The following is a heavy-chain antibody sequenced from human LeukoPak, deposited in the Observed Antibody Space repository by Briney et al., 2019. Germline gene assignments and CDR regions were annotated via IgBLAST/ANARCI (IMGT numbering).Heavy chain of an antibody. D-gene: IGHD5-12*01. Sequence: PGGSLRLSCTASGFTFGDYAMSWFRQAPGEGLEWVGFIRSKAYGGTTEYAASVKGRFAISRDDSKSIAYLQMNSLKTEDTAVYYCTREIYSGYYLTVYYFDYWGQGTLVTVSS. V-gene: IGHV3-49*03. J-gene: IGHJ4*02. CDR1: GFTFGDYA. CDR3: TREIYSGYYLTVYYFDY. CDR2: IRSKAYGGTT.